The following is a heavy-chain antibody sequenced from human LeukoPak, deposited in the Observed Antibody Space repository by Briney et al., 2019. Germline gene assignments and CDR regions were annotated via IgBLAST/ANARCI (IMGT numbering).Heavy chain of an antibody. D-gene: IGHD3-22*01. CDR3: ARGSYYDSSGPYGGGDFDY. Sequence: PSQTLSLTCTVSGGSISSGDYYWSWIRQPPGKGLEWIGYIYYSGSTYYNPSLKSRVTISVDTSKNQFSLKLSSVTAADTAVYYCARGSYYDSSGPYGGGDFDYWGQGTLVTVSS. CDR1: GGSISSGDYY. CDR2: IYYSGST. J-gene: IGHJ4*02. V-gene: IGHV4-30-4*01.